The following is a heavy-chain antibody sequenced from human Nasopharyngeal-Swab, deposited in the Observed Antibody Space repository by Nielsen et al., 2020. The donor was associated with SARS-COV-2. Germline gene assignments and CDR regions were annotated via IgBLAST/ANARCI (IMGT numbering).Heavy chain of an antibody. D-gene: IGHD3-10*01. CDR3: AKSLRGVSLSFGYYYGLDV. Sequence: WIRQPPGKGLEWVAVVSYDGRHKSYADSVKGRFTVSRVNSKNTMYLQMSSLRAEDTAIYYCAKSLRGVSLSFGYYYGLDVWGQGTTVTVSS. J-gene: IGHJ6*02. V-gene: IGHV3-30*18. CDR2: VSYDGRHK.